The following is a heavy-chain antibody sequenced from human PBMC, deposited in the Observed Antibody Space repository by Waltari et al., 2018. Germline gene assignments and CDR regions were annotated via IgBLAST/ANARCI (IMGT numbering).Heavy chain of an antibody. J-gene: IGHJ3*02. CDR2: LNDDGTST. V-gene: IGHV3-74*01. Sequence: GESGGGLVQPGGSLRLSCTGSGFTFSTSWIHWVRQAPGKGLVWVSRLNDDGTSTIYADSVKGRFTISKDNARNTVYLQMNGLGAEDTALYYCARAGYLGAFDIWGQGTMVIVSS. CDR3: ARAGYLGAFDI. CDR1: GFTFSTSW. D-gene: IGHD3-10*01.